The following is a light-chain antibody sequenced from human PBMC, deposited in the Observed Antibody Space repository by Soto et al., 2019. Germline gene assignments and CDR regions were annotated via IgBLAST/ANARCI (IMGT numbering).Light chain of an antibody. J-gene: IGLJ3*02. V-gene: IGLV2-14*01. CDR2: GVN. Sequence: QSVLTQPASVSGSPGQSITISCSGTSSDVGGYNYVSWFQQHPGKAPKLLVYGVNNRPSGVPHRFSGSKSDNTATLTISGLQAEDEGHYYCFSYTSGSNLGVFGGGTKLTVL. CDR1: SSDVGGYNY. CDR3: FSYTSGSNLGV.